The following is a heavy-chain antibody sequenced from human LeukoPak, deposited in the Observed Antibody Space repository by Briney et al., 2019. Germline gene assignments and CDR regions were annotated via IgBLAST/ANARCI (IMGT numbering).Heavy chain of an antibody. CDR3: ARAFTWDDAFDI. CDR1: GGSISSGGYS. CDR2: IYHSGST. V-gene: IGHV4-30-2*01. J-gene: IGHJ3*02. Sequence: PSETLSLTCAASGGSISSGGYSWSWIRQPPGKGLEWIGYIYHSGSTYYNPSLKSRVTISVDRSKNQFSLKLSSVTAADTAVYYCARAFTWDDAFDIWGQGTMVTVSS. D-gene: IGHD1-26*01.